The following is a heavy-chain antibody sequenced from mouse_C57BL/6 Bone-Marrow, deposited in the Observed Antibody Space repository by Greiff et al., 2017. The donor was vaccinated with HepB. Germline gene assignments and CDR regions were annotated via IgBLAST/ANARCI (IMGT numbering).Heavy chain of an antibody. J-gene: IGHJ2*01. D-gene: IGHD1-1*01. CDR2: INPSTGGT. CDR1: GYSFTGYY. CDR3: ARYGSSYFDY. V-gene: IGHV1-42*01. Sequence: VQLQQSGPELVKPGASVKISCKASGYSFTGYYMNWVKQSPEKSLEWIGEINPSTGGTTYNQKFKAKATLTVDKSSSTAYMQLKSLTSEDSAVYYYARYGSSYFDYWGQGTTLTVSS.